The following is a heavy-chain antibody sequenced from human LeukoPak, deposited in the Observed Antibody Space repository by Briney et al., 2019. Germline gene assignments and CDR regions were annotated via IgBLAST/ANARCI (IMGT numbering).Heavy chain of an antibody. V-gene: IGHV3-23*01. D-gene: IGHD3-16*02. Sequence: GGSLRLSCAASGFTFSSYAMSWVRQAPGKGLEWVSAISGSGGSTYYADSVKGRFTISRDNAKNSLYLQMNSLRAEDTALYYCAREGYYDYVWGSYRPFDYWGQGTLVTVSS. J-gene: IGHJ4*02. CDR3: AREGYYDYVWGSYRPFDY. CDR1: GFTFSSYA. CDR2: ISGSGGST.